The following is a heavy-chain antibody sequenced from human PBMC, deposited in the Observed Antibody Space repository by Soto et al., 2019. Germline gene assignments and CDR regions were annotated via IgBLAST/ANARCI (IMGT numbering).Heavy chain of an antibody. V-gene: IGHV3-48*02. J-gene: IGHJ6*02. Sequence: HPGGSLRLSCAASGFTFSSYSMNWVRQAPGKGLEWVSYISSSGSTIYYADSVKGRFTISRDNAKNSLYLQMNSLRDEDTAVYYCARDSDSWGWELLLSYGMDVWGQGTTVTVSS. CDR1: GFTFSSYS. D-gene: IGHD1-26*01. CDR2: ISSSGSTI. CDR3: ARDSDSWGWELLLSYGMDV.